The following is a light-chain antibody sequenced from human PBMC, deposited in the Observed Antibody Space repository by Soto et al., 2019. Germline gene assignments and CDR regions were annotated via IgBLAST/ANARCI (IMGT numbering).Light chain of an antibody. CDR3: QRYNSYPLT. Sequence: DIQMTQSPSTLSASVGDRVTITCRASQNIITWLAWYQQKPGKAPKLLIYKASSLESGVPSRFSGSGSGTEFTLTISSLQPDDFATYYCQRYNSYPLTFGGGTKVDIK. V-gene: IGKV1-5*03. CDR2: KAS. CDR1: QNIITW. J-gene: IGKJ4*01.